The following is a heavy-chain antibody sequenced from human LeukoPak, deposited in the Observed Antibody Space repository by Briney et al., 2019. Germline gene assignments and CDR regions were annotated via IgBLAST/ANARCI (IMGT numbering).Heavy chain of an antibody. CDR2: IKEDGTCT. CDR1: GFSFSKYW. D-gene: IGHD3-9*01. J-gene: IGHJ4*02. V-gene: IGHV3-74*01. CDR3: ARDFDMGITPGDDFDF. Sequence: TGGSLRLSCAASGFSFSKYWMHWVRQTPGEGLVWVSHIKEDGTCTSYADSVKGRFTISRDNARNTVFLQMNSLRAEDTAVYYCARDFDMGITPGDDFDFWGQGTLVTVSS.